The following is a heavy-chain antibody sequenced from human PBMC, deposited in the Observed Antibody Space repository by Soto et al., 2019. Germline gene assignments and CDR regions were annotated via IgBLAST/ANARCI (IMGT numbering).Heavy chain of an antibody. CDR2: IFDSGST. J-gene: IGHJ4*02. CDR1: GGSISSSSYY. CDR3: ATRGYSYGNLYFDY. Sequence: QLLLQESGPGLVKPSETLSLTCTVSGGSISSSSYYWGWIRQPPGKGLEWIGNIFDSGSTYYNPSLKSRVTIAVDMSKSQFSLKLSSVTAADTAVYYCATRGYSYGNLYFDYWGQGALVTVSA. D-gene: IGHD5-18*01. V-gene: IGHV4-39*01.